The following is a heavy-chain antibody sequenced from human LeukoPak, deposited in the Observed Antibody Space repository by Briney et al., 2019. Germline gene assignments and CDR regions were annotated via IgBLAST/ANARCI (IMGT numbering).Heavy chain of an antibody. CDR2: INPNSGGT. D-gene: IGHD6-13*01. Sequence: ASVKVSCKASGYTFTGYYMHWVRQAPGQGLEWMGWINPNSGGTNYAQKFQDWVTMTRDTSISTAYMELSRLRSDDTAVYYCARVTLGGSSWPDFDYWGQGTLVTVSS. V-gene: IGHV1-2*04. CDR1: GYTFTGYY. J-gene: IGHJ4*02. CDR3: ARVTLGGSSWPDFDY.